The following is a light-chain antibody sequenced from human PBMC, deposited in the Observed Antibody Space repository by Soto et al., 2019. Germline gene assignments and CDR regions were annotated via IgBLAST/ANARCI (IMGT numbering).Light chain of an antibody. CDR1: QSVSSN. V-gene: IGKV3-15*01. J-gene: IGKJ1*01. Sequence: EIVMTQYPATLSVSPGEGSTLSCRAIQSVSSNLAWYQQRPCQSPRLLIYGSSTRATGIPARFSGSGSGTEFTLTISSLQPDDFATYYCPHYNSYGTVGPGTQVEIK. CDR2: GSS. CDR3: PHYNSYGT.